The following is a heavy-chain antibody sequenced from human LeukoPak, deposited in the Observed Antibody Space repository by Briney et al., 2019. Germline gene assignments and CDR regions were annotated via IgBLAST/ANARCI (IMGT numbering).Heavy chain of an antibody. V-gene: IGHV3-33*01. CDR1: GFTFSIYG. CDR3: ARASGPFDY. J-gene: IGHJ4*02. CDR2: IWNDGSNK. Sequence: GGSLRLSCEASGFTFSIYGMHGVRQAPGKGLEWVAVIWNDGSNKYYADSVKGRFTISRDNSKNTLYLQMNSLRAEDTAVYSCARASGPFDYWGQGTLVTVSS. D-gene: IGHD3-10*01.